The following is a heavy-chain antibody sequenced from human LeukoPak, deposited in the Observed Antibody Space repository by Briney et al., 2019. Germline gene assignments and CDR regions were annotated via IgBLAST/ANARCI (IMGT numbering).Heavy chain of an antibody. CDR2: ISASGGST. V-gene: IGHV3-23*01. Sequence: GGSLRLSCAASGFTFSSSAMSWVRQVPGKGLEWVSGISASGGSTYYADSVRGRFTISRDNAKNTLYLQMNSLRVEDTAVYYCVRNLVRGVVYFDSWGQGALVTVSS. J-gene: IGHJ4*02. CDR3: VRNLVRGVVYFDS. CDR1: GFTFSSSA. D-gene: IGHD3-10*01.